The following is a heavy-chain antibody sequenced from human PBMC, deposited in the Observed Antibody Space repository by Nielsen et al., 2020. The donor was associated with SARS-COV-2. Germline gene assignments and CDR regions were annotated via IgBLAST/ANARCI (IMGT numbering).Heavy chain of an antibody. CDR3: ATSIAVAGRVGYYYYYYGMDV. CDR1: GYTPTELS. Sequence: ASVKVSCKVSGYTPTELSMHWVRQTPGKGLEWMGGFDPEDGETIYAQKFQGRVTMTEDTSTDTAYMELSSLRSEDTAVYYCATSIAVAGRVGYYYYYYGMDVWGQGTTVTVSS. J-gene: IGHJ6*02. D-gene: IGHD6-19*01. CDR2: FDPEDGET. V-gene: IGHV1-24*01.